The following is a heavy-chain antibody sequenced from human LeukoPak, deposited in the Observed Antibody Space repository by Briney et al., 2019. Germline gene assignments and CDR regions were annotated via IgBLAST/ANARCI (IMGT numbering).Heavy chain of an antibody. D-gene: IGHD3-10*01. CDR2: ISSSSSYI. Sequence: TSGGSLRLSCAASGFTFSSYSMNWVRQAPGRGLEWVSSISSSSSYIYYADSVKGRFTISRDNAKNSLYLQMNSLRAEDTAVYYCARTLGELDLYYYYYGMDVWGQGTTVTVSS. V-gene: IGHV3-21*01. CDR3: ARTLGELDLYYYYYGMDV. J-gene: IGHJ6*02. CDR1: GFTFSSYS.